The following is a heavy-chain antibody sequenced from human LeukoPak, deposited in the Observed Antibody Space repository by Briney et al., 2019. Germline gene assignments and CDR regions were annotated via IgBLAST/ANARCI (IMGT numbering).Heavy chain of an antibody. CDR1: GYTFTSYA. J-gene: IGHJ4*02. V-gene: IGHV1-46*01. CDR3: ARAAYSSGWTVEYCFDY. CDR2: INPSGGST. Sequence: ASVKVSCKASGYTFTSYAMNWVRQAPGQGLEWMGIINPSGGSTSYAQKFQGRVTMTRDTSTSTVYMELNSLRSEDTAVYYCARAAYSSGWTVEYCFDYWGQGTLVTVSS. D-gene: IGHD6-19*01.